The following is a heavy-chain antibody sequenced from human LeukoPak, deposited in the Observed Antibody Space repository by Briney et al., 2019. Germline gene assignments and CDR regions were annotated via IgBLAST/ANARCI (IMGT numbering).Heavy chain of an antibody. J-gene: IGHJ5*02. D-gene: IGHD3-22*01. Sequence: SETLSLTCTVSGASIRANHHYWAWVRQPPGKGLEWIGTIFSSGTAYYNPSLRTRVSISVDTSKNEFSLRLSSVTAADTGLYYCARIIRTAGYYSNPKSGSFDLWGQGILVPVSS. CDR3: ARIIRTAGYYSNPKSGSFDL. V-gene: IGHV4-39*01. CDR2: IFSSGTA. CDR1: GASIRANHHY.